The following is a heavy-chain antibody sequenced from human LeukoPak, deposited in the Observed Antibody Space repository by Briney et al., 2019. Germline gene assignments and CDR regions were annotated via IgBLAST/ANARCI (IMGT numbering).Heavy chain of an antibody. D-gene: IGHD1-26*01. Sequence: ASVKVSFKASGYTFTGYYMDWVRQAPGQGLEWMGWINPNSGGTNYAQKFQGRVTMTRDTSTSTAYMELRSLRSDDTAVYYCARDERAYGVGAPDSWGQGTLVTVSS. CDR1: GYTFTGYY. CDR3: ARDERAYGVGAPDS. V-gene: IGHV1-2*02. J-gene: IGHJ4*02. CDR2: INPNSGGT.